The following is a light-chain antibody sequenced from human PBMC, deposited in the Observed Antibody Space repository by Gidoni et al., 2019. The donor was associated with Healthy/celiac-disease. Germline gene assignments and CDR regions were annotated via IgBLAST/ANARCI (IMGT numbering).Light chain of an antibody. CDR2: KAS. J-gene: IGKJ1*01. CDR1: QSISSW. V-gene: IGKV1-5*03. CDR3: QQYNNYSLWT. Sequence: DIQMTQSPSTLSASVGDRVTITCRASQSISSWLAWYQQKPGEAPKLLIYKASSLESGVPSRFSGSGSGTEFTLPISSLQPDDFAAYYCQQYNNYSLWTFGQGTKVEIK.